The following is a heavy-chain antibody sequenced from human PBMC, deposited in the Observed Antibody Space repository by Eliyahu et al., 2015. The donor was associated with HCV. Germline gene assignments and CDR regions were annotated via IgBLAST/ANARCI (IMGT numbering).Heavy chain of an antibody. CDR3: ATAAMIVGSEGWRDYYYYGMDV. D-gene: IGHD3-22*01. V-gene: IGHV1-69*01. Sequence: VEVKKPGSSVKVSCKASGGXFSSYAISWVRQAPGQGLEWMGGIXPIFGTANYAQKFQGRVTITADESTSTAYMELSSLRSEDTAVYYCATAAMIVGSEGWRDYYYYGMDVWGQGTTVTVPS. CDR2: IXPIFGTA. J-gene: IGHJ6*02. CDR1: GGXFSSYA.